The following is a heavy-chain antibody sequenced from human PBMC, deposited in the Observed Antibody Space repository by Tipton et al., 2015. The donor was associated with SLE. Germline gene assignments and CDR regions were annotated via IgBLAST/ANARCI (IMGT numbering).Heavy chain of an antibody. CDR1: GGSISSSNW. Sequence: TLSLTCAVSGGSISSSNWWSWVRQPPGKGLEWIGEIYHSGSTYSNPSLKSRITMSVDTSKNQFSLKVRSVTAADTAIYYCARIQLENFWSGLCVDWGQGSLVTVSS. J-gene: IGHJ4*02. D-gene: IGHD3-3*01. V-gene: IGHV4-4*02. CDR2: IYHSGST. CDR3: ARIQLENFWSGLCVD.